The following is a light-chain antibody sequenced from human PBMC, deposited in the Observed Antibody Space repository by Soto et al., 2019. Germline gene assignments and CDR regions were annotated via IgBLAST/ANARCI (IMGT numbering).Light chain of an antibody. V-gene: IGKV1-39*01. Sequence: DIQITKSPSSLSASVGDRVTITCRASQSISSYLNWYQQKPGKAPKLLIYAASSLQSGVPSRFSGSGSGTDFTLPIISLQPEDFATYYCQQSYSTRITFGQGTRLEIK. CDR3: QQSYSTRIT. CDR1: QSISSY. J-gene: IGKJ5*01. CDR2: AAS.